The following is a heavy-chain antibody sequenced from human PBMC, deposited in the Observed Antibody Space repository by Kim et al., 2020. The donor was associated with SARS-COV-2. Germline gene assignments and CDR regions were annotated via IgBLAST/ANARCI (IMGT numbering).Heavy chain of an antibody. CDR2: PDECVQ. V-gene: IGHV3-7*03. CDR3: VRLIDY. J-gene: IGHJ4*02. Sequence: PDECVQFYVESVRGRLSISRDNATNSLYLQMNSLRVEDTALYYCVRLIDYWGQGTLVSVSS.